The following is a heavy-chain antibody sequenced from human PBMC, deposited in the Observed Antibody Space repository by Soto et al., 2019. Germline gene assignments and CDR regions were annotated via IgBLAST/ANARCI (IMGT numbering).Heavy chain of an antibody. V-gene: IGHV1-2*04. D-gene: IGHD3-10*01. J-gene: IGHJ6*02. Sequence: ASVKVSCKASGYTFTGYYMHWVRQAPGQGLEWMGWINPNSGGTNYAQKFQGWVTMTRDTSISTAYMELSRLRSGDTAVYYCARDGKLWFGELLDYYGMDVWGQGTTVTVSS. CDR1: GYTFTGYY. CDR3: ARDGKLWFGELLDYYGMDV. CDR2: INPNSGGT.